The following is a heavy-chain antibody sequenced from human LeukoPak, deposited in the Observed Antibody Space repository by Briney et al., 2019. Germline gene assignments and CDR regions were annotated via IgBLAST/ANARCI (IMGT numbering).Heavy chain of an antibody. CDR2: ISGSGGST. CDR3: AKDSTVTTEESFY. J-gene: IGHJ4*02. V-gene: IGHV3-23*01. Sequence: RVSRRRSCAASGFTVSSYAMSWFRQSPGKGLEWVSAISGSGGSTYYADSVKGRFTISRDNSKNTLYLQMNSLRAEDTAVYYCAKDSTVTTEESFYWGQGTLVTVSS. CDR1: GFTVSSYA. D-gene: IGHD4-17*01.